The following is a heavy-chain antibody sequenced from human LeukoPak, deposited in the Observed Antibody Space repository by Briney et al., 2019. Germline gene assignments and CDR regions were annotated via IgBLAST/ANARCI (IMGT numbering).Heavy chain of an antibody. D-gene: IGHD3-10*01. Sequence: GGSLRLSCAASGFTFSSYGMSWVRQAPGKGLEWVSAIIDSGGSTYYADSVKGRFTISRDNSKNTLYLQMNTLRAEDTAVYYCAKILFGDYADMDVWGQGTTVTVSS. V-gene: IGHV3-23*01. CDR3: AKILFGDYADMDV. CDR1: GFTFSSYG. CDR2: IIDSGGST. J-gene: IGHJ6*02.